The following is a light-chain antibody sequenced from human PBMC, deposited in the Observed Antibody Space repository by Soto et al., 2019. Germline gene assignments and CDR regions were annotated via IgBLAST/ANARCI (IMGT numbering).Light chain of an antibody. V-gene: IGLV2-14*01. CDR1: SSDVGAYNY. CDR2: EVS. J-gene: IGLJ1*01. CDR3: SSLTTSFNYV. Sequence: QSALTHPASVSWSPGHSVSISCTGTSSDVGAYNYVSWYQQHPGKAPKLLLSEVSNRPSGVSDRFSGSKSGNTASLTISGLQAEEEADYYCSSLTTSFNYVFGTGTKVTVL.